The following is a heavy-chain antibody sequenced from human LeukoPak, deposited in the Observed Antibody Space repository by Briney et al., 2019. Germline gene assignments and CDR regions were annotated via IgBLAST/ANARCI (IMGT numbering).Heavy chain of an antibody. D-gene: IGHD3-10*01. Sequence: GASVKVSCKASGYTFTTYGITWVRQAPGQGLEWMGWISAYNGNTNYAQKLQGRVTMTTDTSTSTAYMELRSLKSDDTAVYYCARGHWEGSGSYYHDQDSWGQGTMVTVSS. CDR2: ISAYNGNT. J-gene: IGHJ4*02. CDR3: ARGHWEGSGSYYHDQDS. V-gene: IGHV1-18*01. CDR1: GYTFTTYG.